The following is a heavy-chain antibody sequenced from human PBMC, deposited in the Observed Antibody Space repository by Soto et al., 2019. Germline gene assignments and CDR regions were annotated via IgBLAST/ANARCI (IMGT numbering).Heavy chain of an antibody. J-gene: IGHJ5*02. Sequence: ASVKVSCKASGYTFTSYAMHWVRQAPGQRLEWMGWINAGNGNTKYSQKFQGRVTITRDTSASTAYMELSSLRSEDTAVYYCARENADDFWSGYPGGTFGVHWFDPWGRGTLVTVSS. CDR2: INAGNGNT. V-gene: IGHV1-3*01. CDR3: ARENADDFWSGYPGGTFGVHWFDP. D-gene: IGHD3-3*01. CDR1: GYTFTSYA.